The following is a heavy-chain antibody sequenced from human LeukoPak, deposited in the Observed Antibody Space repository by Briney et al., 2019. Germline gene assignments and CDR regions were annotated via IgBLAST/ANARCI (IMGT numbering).Heavy chain of an antibody. CDR2: IYPGDSDT. D-gene: IGHD3-22*01. CDR3: ARFWDYYDSSGYSPGFDY. J-gene: IGHJ4*02. Sequence: GESPKISCKGSGYSFTSYWIGWVRQMPGKGLEWMGIIYPGDSDTRYSPSFQGQVTISADKSISTAYLQWCSLKASDTAMYYCARFWDYYDSSGYSPGFDYWGQGTLVTVSS. V-gene: IGHV5-51*01. CDR1: GYSFTSYW.